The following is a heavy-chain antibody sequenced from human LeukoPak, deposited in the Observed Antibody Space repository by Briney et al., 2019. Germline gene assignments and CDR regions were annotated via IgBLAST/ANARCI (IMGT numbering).Heavy chain of an antibody. Sequence: SSETLSLTCTVSGGSISSYYWSWIRQPAGKGLEWIGRIYTSGSTDYNPSLKSRVTMSVDTSKNQFSLKLSSVTAADTAVYYCGRRTYYDTLTGYTYWYFDLWGRGTLVTVSS. CDR2: IYTSGST. CDR1: GGSISSYY. D-gene: IGHD3-9*01. CDR3: GRRTYYDTLTGYTYWYFDL. J-gene: IGHJ2*01. V-gene: IGHV4-4*07.